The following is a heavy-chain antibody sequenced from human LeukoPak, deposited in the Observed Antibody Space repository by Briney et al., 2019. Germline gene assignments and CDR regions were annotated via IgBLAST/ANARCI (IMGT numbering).Heavy chain of an antibody. D-gene: IGHD6-6*01. V-gene: IGHV4-34*01. CDR1: GGSFSGYD. CDR3: ARHSQQLVLGIDY. J-gene: IGHJ4*02. Sequence: SETLSLTCEVYGGSFSGYDWNWIRQPPGKGLEWIGEINERGRTNYNPSLNSRVTISVDTSKNQFSLKLSSVTAADTAVYYCARHSQQLVLGIDYWGQGTLVTVSS. CDR2: INERGRT.